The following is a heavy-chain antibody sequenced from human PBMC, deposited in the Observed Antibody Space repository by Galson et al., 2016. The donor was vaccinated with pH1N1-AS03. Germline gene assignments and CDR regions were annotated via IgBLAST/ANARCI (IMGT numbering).Heavy chain of an antibody. J-gene: IGHJ4*02. D-gene: IGHD6-19*01. V-gene: IGHV3-9*01. Sequence: SLRLSYAASGFTFDDYAMHWVRQAPGKGLEWVSGINWNSGSIGYADSVKGRFTISRDNAKNSLYLQMNSLRAEDTALYYCAKDKWAVAGSADSYFDYWGQGTLVTVSS. CDR1: GFTFDDYA. CDR2: INWNSGSI. CDR3: AKDKWAVAGSADSYFDY.